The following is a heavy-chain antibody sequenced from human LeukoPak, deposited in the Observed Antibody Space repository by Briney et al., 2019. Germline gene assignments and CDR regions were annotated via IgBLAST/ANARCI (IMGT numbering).Heavy chain of an antibody. CDR2: IYYSGST. J-gene: IGHJ5*02. CDR1: GGSISSYY. CDR3: ARLTYGGNNWFDP. D-gene: IGHD4-23*01. Sequence: SETLSLTCTVSGGSISSYYWSWIRQPPGKGLEWIGYIYYSGSTNYNPSLKSRVTISVDTSKNQFSLKLSSVTAADTAVYYCARLTYGGNNWFDPWGQGTLVTVSS. V-gene: IGHV4-59*01.